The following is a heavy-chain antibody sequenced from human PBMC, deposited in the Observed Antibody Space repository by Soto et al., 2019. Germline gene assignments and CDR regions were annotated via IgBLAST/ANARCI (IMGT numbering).Heavy chain of an antibody. Sequence: GSLRLSCAASGFTFSSYWMHWVRQAPGKGLVWVSRINSDGSSTSYADSVKGRFTISRDNAKNTLYLQMNSLRAEDTAVYYCARAGNTIFGVANKWFDPWGQGTLVTVSS. J-gene: IGHJ5*02. D-gene: IGHD3-3*01. CDR1: GFTFSSYW. CDR2: INSDGSST. CDR3: ARAGNTIFGVANKWFDP. V-gene: IGHV3-74*01.